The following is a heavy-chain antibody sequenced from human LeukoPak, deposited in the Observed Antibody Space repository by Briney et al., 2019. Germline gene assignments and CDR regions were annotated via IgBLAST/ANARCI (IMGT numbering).Heavy chain of an antibody. V-gene: IGHV1-2*06. CDR3: ARDLGTMARGETGDY. J-gene: IGHJ4*02. Sequence: ASVKVSCKASGYTFTGYYMHWVRQAPGQGLEWMGRINPNSGGTNYAQKFQGRVTMTRDTSISTAYMELSRLRSDDTAVYYCARDLGTMARGETGDYWGQGTLVTVSS. CDR1: GYTFTGYY. CDR2: INPNSGGT. D-gene: IGHD3-10*01.